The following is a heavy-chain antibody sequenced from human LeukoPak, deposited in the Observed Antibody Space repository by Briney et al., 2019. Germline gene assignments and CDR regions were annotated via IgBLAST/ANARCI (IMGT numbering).Heavy chain of an antibody. CDR3: TSGGDCRTTSCYSD. J-gene: IGHJ4*02. CDR1: GFTFNNAW. D-gene: IGHD2-2*02. CDR2: IQSKTDGGTT. Sequence: KHGGSLRLSCAASGFTFNNAWMSWVRQAPGKGLEWVGRIQSKTDGGTTDYAAPVKGRFTISRDDSKNTLYLHMNSLKTEDTAVYYCTSGGDCRTTSCYSDWGQGTLVTVSS. V-gene: IGHV3-15*01.